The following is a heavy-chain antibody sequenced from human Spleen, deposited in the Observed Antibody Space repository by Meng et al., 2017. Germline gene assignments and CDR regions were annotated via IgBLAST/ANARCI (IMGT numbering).Heavy chain of an antibody. Sequence: HVRLVQSGAAVNKPGSSVKVSCKASGGTFSSYAISWVRRAPGQGLEWMGRINTYTGSPTYAQGFTGRFVFSLDTSISTAYLQISGLRAEDTAVYYCARYRSSSWFDHWGQGSLVTVSS. CDR1: GGTFSSYA. CDR3: ARYRSSSWFDH. CDR2: INTYTGSP. D-gene: IGHD6-13*01. V-gene: IGHV7-4-1*02. J-gene: IGHJ5*02.